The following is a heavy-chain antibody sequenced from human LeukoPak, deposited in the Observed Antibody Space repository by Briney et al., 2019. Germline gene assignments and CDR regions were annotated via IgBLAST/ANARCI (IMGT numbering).Heavy chain of an antibody. J-gene: IGHJ4*02. CDR1: GGSFSGYY. Sequence: SETLSLTCAVYGGSFSGYYWSWIRQPPGKGLEWIGEINHSGSTNYNPSLKGRVTISVDTSKNQFSLKMSSVTAADTAVYYCARRGYSSSWYFDYWGQGTLVTVSS. CDR2: INHSGST. V-gene: IGHV4-34*01. CDR3: ARRGYSSSWYFDY. D-gene: IGHD6-13*01.